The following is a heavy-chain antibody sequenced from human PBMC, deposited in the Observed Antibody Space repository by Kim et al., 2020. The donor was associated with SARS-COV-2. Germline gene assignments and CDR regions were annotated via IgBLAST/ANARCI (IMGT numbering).Heavy chain of an antibody. D-gene: IGHD6-25*01. CDR3: ARDGGWGSGGWFDP. Sequence: GGSLRLSCAASGFTFSSYEMNWVRQAPGKGLEWVSYISSSGSTIYYADSVKGRFTISRDNAKNSLYLQMNSQRAEDKAVYYCARDGGWGSGGWFDPWGQGTLVTVSS. J-gene: IGHJ5*02. CDR2: ISSSGSTI. CDR1: GFTFSSYE. V-gene: IGHV3-48*03.